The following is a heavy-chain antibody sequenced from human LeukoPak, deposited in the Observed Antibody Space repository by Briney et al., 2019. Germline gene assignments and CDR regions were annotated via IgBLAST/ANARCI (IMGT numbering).Heavy chain of an antibody. J-gene: IGHJ4*02. D-gene: IGHD6-6*01. CDR3: ARENSSSSRAFDY. CDR1: GGSISSYY. Sequence: PSETLSFTCTVSGGSISSYYWSWIRQPPGEGLEWIGYIYYSGSTNYNPSLKSRVTMSVDTSKNQFSLKLSSMTAADTAVYYCARENSSSSRAFDYWGQGTLVTVSS. CDR2: IYYSGST. V-gene: IGHV4-59*12.